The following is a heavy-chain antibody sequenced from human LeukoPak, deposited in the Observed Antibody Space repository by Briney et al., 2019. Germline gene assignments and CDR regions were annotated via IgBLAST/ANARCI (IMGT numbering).Heavy chain of an antibody. D-gene: IGHD3-16*01. CDR2: ISSSSSYI. J-gene: IGHJ3*02. CDR1: GFTFSSYS. Sequence: GGSLRLSCAASGFTFSSYSMNWVRQAPGKGLEWVSSISSSSSYIYYADSVKGRFTISRDNAKNPLYLQMNSLRAEDTAVYYCARDPIRFGAFDIWGQGTMVTVSS. V-gene: IGHV3-21*01. CDR3: ARDPIRFGAFDI.